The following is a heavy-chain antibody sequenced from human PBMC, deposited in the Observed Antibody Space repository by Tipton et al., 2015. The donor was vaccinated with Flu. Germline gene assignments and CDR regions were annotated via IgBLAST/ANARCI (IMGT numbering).Heavy chain of an antibody. J-gene: IGHJ3*02. Sequence: TLSLTCTISGDSISSDYYWGWIRQPPGKGLEWIGNIFRTGSTYRNSSLKSRATISIDTSKNQFSLDLTSVTATDTAVYYCARHGNTVTTAHVHAFDIWGQGRMVTVSS. V-gene: IGHV4-38-2*02. D-gene: IGHD4-17*01. CDR1: GDSISSDYY. CDR2: IFRTGST. CDR3: ARHGNTVTTAHVHAFDI.